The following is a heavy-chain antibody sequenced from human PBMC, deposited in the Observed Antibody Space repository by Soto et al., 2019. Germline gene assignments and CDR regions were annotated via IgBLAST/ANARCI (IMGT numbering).Heavy chain of an antibody. CDR2: IIPIFGTA. Sequence: SVKVSCKASGGTFSSYAISWVRQAPGQGLEWMGGIIPIFGTANYAQKFQGRVTITADESTSTAYMELSSLRSEDTAVYYCAREAGSSGYNYAWGQGTPVTISS. CDR3: AREAGSSGYNYA. V-gene: IGHV1-69*13. J-gene: IGHJ1*01. D-gene: IGHD3-22*01. CDR1: GGTFSSYA.